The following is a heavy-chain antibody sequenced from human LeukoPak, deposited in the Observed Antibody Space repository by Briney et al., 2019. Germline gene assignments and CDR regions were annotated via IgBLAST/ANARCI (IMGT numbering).Heavy chain of an antibody. V-gene: IGHV5-51*01. CDR2: IYPGDSDT. CDR1: GYSFTSYW. D-gene: IGHD2-2*01. Sequence: GESLKISCKGSGYSFTSYWIGWVRQMPGKGLEWMGIIYPGDSDTRYSPSFQGQVTISADKSISTAYLQWSSLKASDTAMYYCARLPLAPTSSYYYYYMDVWGKGTTVTVSS. J-gene: IGHJ6*03. CDR3: ARLPLAPTSSYYYYYMDV.